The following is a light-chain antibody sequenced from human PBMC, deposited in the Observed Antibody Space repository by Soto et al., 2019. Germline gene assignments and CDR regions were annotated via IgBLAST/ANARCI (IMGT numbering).Light chain of an antibody. J-gene: IGKJ2*01. CDR2: GAS. Sequence: DIPMTQSPSTLSASVGDIVTITCRASQSGSTWLAWYQQKPGKAPKLLIYGASTLESGVPSRFSGSGSGTDFSLTISSLQPDDFATFFCQQYNTYSYTFGQGTKLE. CDR1: QSGSTW. V-gene: IGKV1-5*01. CDR3: QQYNTYSYT.